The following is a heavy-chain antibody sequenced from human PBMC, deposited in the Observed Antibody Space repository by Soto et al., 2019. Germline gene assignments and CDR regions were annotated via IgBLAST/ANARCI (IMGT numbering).Heavy chain of an antibody. J-gene: IGHJ6*03. Sequence: GGSLRLSCAASGFTFSGYSMNWVRQAPGKGLEYVSGISSNGVGTYYANSVQGRFTISRDNSKNTVYLQMGSLRPEDMAVYYCARRARPDFYYMDVWGKGTTVTVSS. D-gene: IGHD6-6*01. CDR1: GFTFSGYS. V-gene: IGHV3-64*01. CDR2: ISSNGVGT. CDR3: ARRARPDFYYMDV.